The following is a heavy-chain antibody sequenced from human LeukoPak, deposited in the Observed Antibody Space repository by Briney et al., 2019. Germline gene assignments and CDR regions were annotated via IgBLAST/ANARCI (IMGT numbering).Heavy chain of an antibody. V-gene: IGHV4-34*01. CDR2: INHSGST. J-gene: IGHJ4*02. Sequence: SETLSLTCAVYGGSFSGYYWSWIRQPPGKGLEWTGEINHSGSTNYNPSLKSRVTISVDTSKNQFSLKLSSVTAADTAVYYCASLRYFDWLFHGFAYWGQGTLVTVSS. D-gene: IGHD3-9*01. CDR3: ASLRYFDWLFHGFAY. CDR1: GGSFSGYY.